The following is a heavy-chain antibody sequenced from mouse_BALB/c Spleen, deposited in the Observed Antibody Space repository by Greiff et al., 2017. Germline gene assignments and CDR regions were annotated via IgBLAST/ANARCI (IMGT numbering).Heavy chain of an antibody. Sequence: VQLQQSGAELVRPGTSVKVSCKASGYAFTNYLIEWVKQRPGQGLEWIGVINPGSGGTNYNEKFKGKATLTADKSSSTAYMQLSSLTSDDSAVYFCARSNLLLRYQGAMDYWGQGTSVTVSS. CDR3: ARSNLLLRYQGAMDY. V-gene: IGHV1-54*01. D-gene: IGHD1-1*01. J-gene: IGHJ4*01. CDR2: INPGSGGT. CDR1: GYAFTNYL.